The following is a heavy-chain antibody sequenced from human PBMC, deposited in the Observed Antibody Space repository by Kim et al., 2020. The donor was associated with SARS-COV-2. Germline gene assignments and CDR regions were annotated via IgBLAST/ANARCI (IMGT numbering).Heavy chain of an antibody. J-gene: IGHJ3*02. CDR1: GYTFTSYA. D-gene: IGHD3-22*01. Sequence: ASVKVSCKASGYTFTSYAMNWVRQAPGQGLEWMGWINTNTGNSTYAQGFTGRFVFSLDTSVSTAYLQISSLKAEDTAVYYCARDPTLSYYYDSTGYPGSDAFDIWGQGTMVTVSS. CDR2: INTNTGNS. CDR3: ARDPTLSYYYDSTGYPGSDAFDI. V-gene: IGHV7-4-1*02.